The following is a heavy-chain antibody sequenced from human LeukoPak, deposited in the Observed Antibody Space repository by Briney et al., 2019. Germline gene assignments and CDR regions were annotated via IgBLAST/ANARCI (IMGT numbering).Heavy chain of an antibody. V-gene: IGHV3-48*01. D-gene: IGHD4-17*01. CDR3: AKDTPTAVNP. Sequence: GGSLRLSCAASGFTFSSYTMNWVRQAPGKGLEWVSYINSGSSTIHYTDSVKGRFTISRDNSKNTMYLQMNSPRAEDTAVYYCAKDTPTAVNPWGQGTLVTVSS. CDR1: GFTFSSYT. J-gene: IGHJ5*02. CDR2: INSGSSTI.